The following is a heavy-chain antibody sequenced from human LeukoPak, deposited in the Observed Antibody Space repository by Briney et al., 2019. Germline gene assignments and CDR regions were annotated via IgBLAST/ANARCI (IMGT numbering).Heavy chain of an antibody. V-gene: IGHV4-59*12. D-gene: IGHD3-10*01. CDR1: GGSISNKY. J-gene: IGHJ5*02. CDR2: IYYSGST. Sequence: SETLSLTCTVSGGSISNKYWSWIRQPPGKGLEWIGYIYYSGSTNYNPSLKSRVTISADTSKNQFSLELRSVTAADTAVYYCARAYYSTSWFPHWGQGALVTVSS. CDR3: ARAYYSTSWFPH.